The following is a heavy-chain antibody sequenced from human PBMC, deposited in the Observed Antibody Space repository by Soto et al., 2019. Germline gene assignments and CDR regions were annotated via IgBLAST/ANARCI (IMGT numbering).Heavy chain of an antibody. CDR2: ISYDGSNK. V-gene: IGHV3-30*18. D-gene: IGHD6-13*01. J-gene: IGHJ4*02. CDR1: GFTFSSYG. CDR3: AKDQGEWIAAAGIYYFDY. Sequence: GGSLILSCAASGFTFSSYGMHWVRQAPGKGLEWVAVISYDGSNKYYADSVKGRFTISRDNSKNTLYLQMNSLRAEDTAVYYCAKDQGEWIAAAGIYYFDYWGQGTLVTVSS.